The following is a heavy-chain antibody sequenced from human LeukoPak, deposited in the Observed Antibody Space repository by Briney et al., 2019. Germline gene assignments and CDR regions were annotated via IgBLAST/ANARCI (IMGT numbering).Heavy chain of an antibody. J-gene: IGHJ4*02. CDR3: ARDKGRLYFDY. D-gene: IGHD3-10*01. CDR2: IWSDGSNK. V-gene: IGHV3-30*02. CDR1: GFTASGLKFSRSG. Sequence: GGSLRLSCVASGFTASGLKFSRSGMHWVRQAPGKGLEWVSFIWSDGSNKYYTDSVKGRFIISRDNSRNALYLQMNNLRADDTAVYFCARDKGRLYFDYWGQGTQVTVAS.